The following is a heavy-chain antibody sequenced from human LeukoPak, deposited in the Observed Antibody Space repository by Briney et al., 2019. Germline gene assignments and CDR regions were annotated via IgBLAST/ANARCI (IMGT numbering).Heavy chain of an antibody. Sequence: GGSLTLSCAASRFSLSTFWMHWVRQAPGKGLVWVSRINPEATTTTYADSVKGRFTISRDNAKNTVFLQMESLRAEDTAVYCCTRGGYEPFDYWGQGALVTVSS. CDR2: INPEATTT. D-gene: IGHD5-12*01. CDR3: TRGGYEPFDY. CDR1: RFSLSTFW. J-gene: IGHJ4*02. V-gene: IGHV3-74*01.